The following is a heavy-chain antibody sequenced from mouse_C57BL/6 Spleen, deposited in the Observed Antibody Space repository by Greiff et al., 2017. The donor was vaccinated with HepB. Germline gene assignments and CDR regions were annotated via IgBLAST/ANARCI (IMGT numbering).Heavy chain of an antibody. V-gene: IGHV3-6*01. Sequence: EVQLKESGPGLVKPSQSLSLTCSVTGYSITSGYYWNWIRQFPGNKLEWMGYISYDGSNNYNPSLKNRISITRDTSKNQFFLKLNSVTTEDTATYYCAREGGVYSHYFDYWGQVTTLTVSS. D-gene: IGHD2-12*01. CDR3: AREGGVYSHYFDY. CDR2: ISYDGSN. CDR1: GYSITSGYY. J-gene: IGHJ2*01.